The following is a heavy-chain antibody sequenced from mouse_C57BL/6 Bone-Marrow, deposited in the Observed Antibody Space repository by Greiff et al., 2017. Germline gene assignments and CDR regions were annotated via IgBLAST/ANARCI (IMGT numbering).Heavy chain of an antibody. Sequence: QVQLQQPGAELVRPGSSVKLSCKASGYTFTSYWMDWVKQRPGQGLEWIGNIYPSDSETHYNQKFKDKATLTVDKSSSTAYMQLSSLTSEDSAVXYWARLRGSYDVGCYFDYWRQGTTLTVSS. V-gene: IGHV1-61*01. CDR1: GYTFTSYW. J-gene: IGHJ2*01. CDR2: IYPSDSET. CDR3: ARLRGSYDVGCYFDY. D-gene: IGHD2-12*01.